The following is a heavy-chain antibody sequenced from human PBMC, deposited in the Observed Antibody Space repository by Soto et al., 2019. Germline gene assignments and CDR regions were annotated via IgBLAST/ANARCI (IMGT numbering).Heavy chain of an antibody. CDR1: GGSISDGYY. CDR2: ISDSGST. D-gene: IGHD3-22*01. J-gene: IGHJ5*02. V-gene: IGHV4-31*03. Sequence: SLTCTVSGGSISDGYYWSWIRQHPGKGLEWIGSISDSGSTSYNPSLKSRLTISVDTSKNQFSLNLSSVTAADTAVYYCARRDRSGYSYWLDTWGQGTLVTVSS. CDR3: ARRDRSGYSYWLDT.